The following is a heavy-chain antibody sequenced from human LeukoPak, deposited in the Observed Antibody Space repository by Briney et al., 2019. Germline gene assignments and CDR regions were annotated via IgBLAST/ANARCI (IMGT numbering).Heavy chain of an antibody. CDR1: GFTFSSYE. V-gene: IGHV3-48*03. J-gene: IGHJ4*02. D-gene: IGHD3-9*01. CDR2: ISSSGSTI. Sequence: GGSLRLSCAASGFTFSSYEMNWVRQAPGKGLEWVSYISSSGSTIYYADSVKGRFTISRDNAKNSLYLQMNSLRAEDTAVYYCARGGVLRYFDWPHDYWGQGTLVTVSS. CDR3: ARGGVLRYFDWPHDY.